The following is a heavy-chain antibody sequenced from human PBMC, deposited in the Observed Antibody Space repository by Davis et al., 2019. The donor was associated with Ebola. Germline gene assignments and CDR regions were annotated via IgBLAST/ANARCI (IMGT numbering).Heavy chain of an antibody. V-gene: IGHV4-59*08. CDR2: IYYSGST. J-gene: IGHJ4*02. CDR1: GGSINSYY. CDR3: ASVGYSNRESEY. Sequence: MPGGSLRLSCTVSGGSINSYYWSWIRQPPGKGLEWIGDIYYSGSTDFNPSLKSRVTTSVDTSKTQFSLKLSSVTAADTAVYYCASVGYSNRESEYWGLGTLATVSS. D-gene: IGHD3-22*01.